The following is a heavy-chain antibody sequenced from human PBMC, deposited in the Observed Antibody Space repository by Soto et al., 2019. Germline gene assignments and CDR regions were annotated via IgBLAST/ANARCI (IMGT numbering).Heavy chain of an antibody. J-gene: IGHJ6*02. D-gene: IGHD3-3*01. CDR3: ARQKIDDVWSGYSARDYYYGMDV. V-gene: IGHV5-51*01. Sequence: GESLKISCKGSGYSFTSYWIGWVRQMPGKGLEWMGIIYPGDSDTRYSPSFQGQVTISADKSISTAYLQWSSLKASDTAMYYCARQKIDDVWSGYSARDYYYGMDVWGQGTTVTVSS. CDR1: GYSFTSYW. CDR2: IYPGDSDT.